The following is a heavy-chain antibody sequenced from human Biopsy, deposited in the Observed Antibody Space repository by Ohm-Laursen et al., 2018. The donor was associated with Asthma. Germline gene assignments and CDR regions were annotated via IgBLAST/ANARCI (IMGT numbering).Heavy chain of an antibody. Sequence: VASVKVSCKASGGTFSSYAISWVRQAPGQGLEWMGGIIPIFGTANYAQKFQGRVTITADESTSTAYMELSSLRSEDTAVYYCARSSHINWGGFFDYWGQGTLVTVSS. CDR3: ARSSHINWGGFFDY. V-gene: IGHV1-69*13. CDR1: GGTFSSYA. J-gene: IGHJ4*02. D-gene: IGHD7-27*01. CDR2: IIPIFGTA.